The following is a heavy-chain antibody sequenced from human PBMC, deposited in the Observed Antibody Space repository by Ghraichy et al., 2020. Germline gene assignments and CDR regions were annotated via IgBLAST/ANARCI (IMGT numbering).Heavy chain of an antibody. Sequence: SLNISCAASGFTFDDYAMHWVRQAPGKGLEWVSGISWNSGSIGYADSVKGRFTISRDNAKNSLYLQMNSLRAEDTALYYCAKVDGDYDYWGQGTLVTVSS. V-gene: IGHV3-9*01. J-gene: IGHJ4*02. D-gene: IGHD4-17*01. CDR3: AKVDGDYDY. CDR2: ISWNSGSI. CDR1: GFTFDDYA.